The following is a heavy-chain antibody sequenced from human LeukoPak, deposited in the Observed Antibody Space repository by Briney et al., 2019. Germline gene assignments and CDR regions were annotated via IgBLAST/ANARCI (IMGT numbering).Heavy chain of an antibody. V-gene: IGHV4-34*01. CDR2: INHSGST. Sequence: PSETLSLTCAVYGGSCSGYYWSWIRQPPGKGLEWIGEINHSGSTNYNPSLKSRVTISVDTSKNQFSLKLSSVTAADTAVYYCARKGPPPAYGWRYYYYGMDVWGQGTTVTVSS. D-gene: IGHD3-10*01. CDR3: ARKGPPPAYGWRYYYYGMDV. J-gene: IGHJ6*02. CDR1: GGSCSGYY.